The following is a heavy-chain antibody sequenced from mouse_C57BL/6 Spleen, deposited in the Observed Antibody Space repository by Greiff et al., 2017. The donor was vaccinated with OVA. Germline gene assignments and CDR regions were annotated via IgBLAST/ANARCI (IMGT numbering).Heavy chain of an antibody. CDR3: ARDRYYGSSYGYFDY. CDR2: FSDGGSHT. J-gene: IGHJ2*01. CDR1: GFTFSSYA. V-gene: IGHV5-4*01. D-gene: IGHD1-1*01. Sequence: LMESGGGLVKPGGSLTLSCAASGFTFSSYAMSWVRQTPEKRLEWVATFSDGGSHTHYPDNVKGRFTISRDNAKNNLYLQMSHLKSEDTAMYYCARDRYYGSSYGYFDYWGQGTTLTVSS.